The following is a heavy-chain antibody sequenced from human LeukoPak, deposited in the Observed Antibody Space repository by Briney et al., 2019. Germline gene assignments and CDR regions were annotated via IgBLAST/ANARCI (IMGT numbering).Heavy chain of an antibody. CDR2: IYPGDSDT. CDR3: ARHHLCYDFWNYYMDV. CDR1: GYSFTSYW. V-gene: IGHV5-51*01. Sequence: GESLKISCKGSGYSFTSYWIGWVRQMPGKGLEWMGIIYPGDSDTRYSPSFQGQVTISADKSISTAYLQWSSLKASDTAMYYCARHHLCYDFWNYYMDVWGKGTTVTVSS. J-gene: IGHJ6*03. D-gene: IGHD3-3*01.